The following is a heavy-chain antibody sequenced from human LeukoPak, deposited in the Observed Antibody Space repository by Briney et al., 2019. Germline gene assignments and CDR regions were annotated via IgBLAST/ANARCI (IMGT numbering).Heavy chain of an antibody. CDR1: GFTFSSYT. V-gene: IGHV3-21*01. CDR2: ISSSSSSI. J-gene: IGHJ2*01. CDR3: ARRVPPGGLVG. D-gene: IGHD3-9*01. Sequence: GGSLRLSCAASGFTFSSYTMSWVRQAPGKGLEWVSSISSSSSSIYYADSVRGRFTISRDNAKNSLYLQMNSLRAEDTAVYYWARRVPPGGLVGWGRGTVVSVSS.